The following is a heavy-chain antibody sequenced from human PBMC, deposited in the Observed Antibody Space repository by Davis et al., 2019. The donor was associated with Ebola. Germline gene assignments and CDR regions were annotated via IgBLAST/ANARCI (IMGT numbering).Heavy chain of an antibody. J-gene: IGHJ1*01. CDR1: GFTFSSYA. CDR2: ISSNGGST. Sequence: PGGSLRLSCAASGFTFSSYAMHWVRQAPGKGLEYVSAISSNGGSTYYANSVKGRFTISRDNSKNTLYLQMNSLRAEDTAVYYCARVPVAGTYFQHWGQGTLVTVSS. D-gene: IGHD6-19*01. CDR3: ARVPVAGTYFQH. V-gene: IGHV3-64*01.